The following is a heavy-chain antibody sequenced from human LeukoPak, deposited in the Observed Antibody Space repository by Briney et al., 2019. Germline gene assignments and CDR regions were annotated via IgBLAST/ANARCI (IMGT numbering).Heavy chain of an antibody. J-gene: IGHJ5*01. Sequence: GASVTVSCKASGYTFTSYDFNWVRQATGHRLEWTGWMNHNSGNTGYAQKLQGRVTSTRNTSISPAYMDLSSLRSEDTAVYYFARERQDLRFVERWFDSWGQGTLVTVSS. CDR3: ARERQDLRFVERWFDS. D-gene: IGHD3-16*01. CDR1: GYTFTSYD. V-gene: IGHV1-8*01. CDR2: MNHNSGNT.